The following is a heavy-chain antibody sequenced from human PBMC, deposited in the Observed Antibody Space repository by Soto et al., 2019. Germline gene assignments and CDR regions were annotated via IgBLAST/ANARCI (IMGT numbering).Heavy chain of an antibody. Sequence: PSETLSLTCTVSGGSISSYYWSWIRQPPGKGLEWIGYIYYSGSTNYNPSLKSRVTISVDTSKNQFSLKLSSVTAADTAVYYCARDRGCSGGSCPYSFDYWGQGTLVTVSS. V-gene: IGHV4-59*01. CDR2: IYYSGST. CDR3: ARDRGCSGGSCPYSFDY. CDR1: GGSISSYY. J-gene: IGHJ4*02. D-gene: IGHD2-15*01.